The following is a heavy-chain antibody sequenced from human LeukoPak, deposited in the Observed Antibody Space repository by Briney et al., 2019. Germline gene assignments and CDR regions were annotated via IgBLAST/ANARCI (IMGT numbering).Heavy chain of an antibody. CDR1: GFTFSSYG. Sequence: GGSLRLSCAASGFTFSSYGMHWVRQAPGNGLEWVAVISYDGSNKYYADSVKGRFTISRDNSKNTLYLQMNSLRAEDTAVYYCAKDFRSIAARGIFDYWGQGTLVTVSS. CDR2: ISYDGSNK. D-gene: IGHD6-6*01. J-gene: IGHJ4*02. V-gene: IGHV3-30*18. CDR3: AKDFRSIAARGIFDY.